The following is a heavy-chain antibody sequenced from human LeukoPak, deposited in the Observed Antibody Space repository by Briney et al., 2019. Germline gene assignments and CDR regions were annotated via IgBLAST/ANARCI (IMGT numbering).Heavy chain of an antibody. Sequence: GGSLRLSCAASGFTFSSYGMHWVRQAPGKGLEWVTVIRYDGSNKYYADSVKGRFTISRDNSKNTLYLQMNSLRAEDTAVYYCAKEGSSSGRAFDIWGQGTMVTVSS. D-gene: IGHD3-22*01. CDR3: AKEGSSSGRAFDI. CDR2: IRYDGSNK. J-gene: IGHJ3*02. CDR1: GFTFSSYG. V-gene: IGHV3-30*02.